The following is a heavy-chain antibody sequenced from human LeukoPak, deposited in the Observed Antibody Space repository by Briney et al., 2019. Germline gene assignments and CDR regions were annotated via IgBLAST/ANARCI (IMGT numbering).Heavy chain of an antibody. CDR2: ISSSGSTI. V-gene: IGHV3-48*03. CDR1: GFTFSSYE. CDR3: AKDDGWVQYAN. J-gene: IGHJ4*02. D-gene: IGHD5-24*01. Sequence: GGSLRLSCAASGFTFSSYEMNWVRQAPGKGLEWVSYISSSGSTIYYADSVKGRFTISRDNAKNSLYLQMNSLRAVDTAVYYCAKDDGWVQYANWGQGTLVTVSS.